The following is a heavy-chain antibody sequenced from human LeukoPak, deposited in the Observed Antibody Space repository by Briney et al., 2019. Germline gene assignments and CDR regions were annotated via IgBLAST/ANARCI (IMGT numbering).Heavy chain of an antibody. CDR1: GYTFTNYD. J-gene: IGHJ4*02. CDR2: MSPDSGDT. CDR3: ARGSVAMLF. V-gene: IGHV1-8*01. Sequence: ASVKVSCKASGYTFTNYDINWVRQAAGQGLEWMGWMSPDSGDTDYAQKFQGRVTMTRDTSISTAYMEVSSLGSEDTAIYYCARGSVAMLFWGQGTPVTVSS. D-gene: IGHD2-21*01.